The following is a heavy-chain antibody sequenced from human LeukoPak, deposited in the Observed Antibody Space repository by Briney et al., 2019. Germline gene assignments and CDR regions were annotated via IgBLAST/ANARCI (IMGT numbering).Heavy chain of an antibody. CDR3: ASRAFVVRGVTSSPYGFDP. CDR2: INPNSGGT. D-gene: IGHD3-10*01. Sequence: VSVKVSCKASGYTFTGYYMHWVRQAPGQGLEWMGRINPNSGGTNYAQKFQGRVTMTRDTSISTAYMELSRLRSDDTAVYYCASRAFVVRGVTSSPYGFDPWGQGTLVTVSS. CDR1: GYTFTGYY. V-gene: IGHV1-2*06. J-gene: IGHJ5*02.